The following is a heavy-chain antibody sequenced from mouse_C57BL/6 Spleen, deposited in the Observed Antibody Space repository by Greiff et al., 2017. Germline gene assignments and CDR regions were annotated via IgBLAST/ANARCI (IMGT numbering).Heavy chain of an antibody. D-gene: IGHD2-3*01. J-gene: IGHJ3*01. CDR2: ISSGSSTI. V-gene: IGHV5-17*01. CDR3: ARGDGYPPWFAY. Sequence: VQLKESGGGLVKPGGSLKLSCAASGFTFSDYGMHWVRQAPEKGLEWVAYISSGSSTIYYADTVKGRFTISRDNAKNTLFLQMTSLRSEDTAMYYCARGDGYPPWFAYWGQGTLVTVSA. CDR1: GFTFSDYG.